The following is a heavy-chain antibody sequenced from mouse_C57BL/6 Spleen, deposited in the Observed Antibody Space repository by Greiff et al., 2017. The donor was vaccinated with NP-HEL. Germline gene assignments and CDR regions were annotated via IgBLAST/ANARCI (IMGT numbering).Heavy chain of an antibody. Sequence: QVQLQQPGAELVKPGASVKLSCKASGYTFTSYWITWVKQRPGQGLEWIGDIYPGSGSTNYNEKFKSKATLTVDTSSSTAYMQLSSLTSEDSAVYYCAREKAYYSKAMDYWGQGTSVTVSS. V-gene: IGHV1-55*01. CDR1: GYTFTSYW. J-gene: IGHJ4*01. D-gene: IGHD2-5*01. CDR3: AREKAYYSKAMDY. CDR2: IYPGSGST.